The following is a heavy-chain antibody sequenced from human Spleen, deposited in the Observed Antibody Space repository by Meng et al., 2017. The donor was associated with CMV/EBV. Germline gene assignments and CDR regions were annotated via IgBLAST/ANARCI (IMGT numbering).Heavy chain of an antibody. Sequence: GGSLRLSCAASGFNFNSYAMHWVRQAPGKGLEWVAAIRYDGSNKFYADFVKGRFTISRDNSKNTLFLQLDSLRPEDTAVYYCATFDFWIYWGQGTQVTVSS. D-gene: IGHD3-3*01. V-gene: IGHV3-30*02. CDR2: IRYDGSNK. J-gene: IGHJ4*02. CDR3: ATFDFWIY. CDR1: GFNFNSYA.